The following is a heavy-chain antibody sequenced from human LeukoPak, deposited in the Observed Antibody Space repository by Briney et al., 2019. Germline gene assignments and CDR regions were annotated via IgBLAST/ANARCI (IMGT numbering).Heavy chain of an antibody. V-gene: IGHV3-30*14. D-gene: IGHD3-3*01. CDR2: ISYNGRNE. CDR1: GFDFSSYT. J-gene: IGHJ4*02. CDR3: ATQGQKYYDFWSGFLDY. Sequence: GGSLRLSCVGSGFDFSSYTMNWVRQAPGKRLEWLTFISYNGRNEFYADSVKGRFTVSRDNSKSALCVQMNSLRPEDTAVYYCATQGQKYYDFWSGFLDYWGQGTLVTVSS.